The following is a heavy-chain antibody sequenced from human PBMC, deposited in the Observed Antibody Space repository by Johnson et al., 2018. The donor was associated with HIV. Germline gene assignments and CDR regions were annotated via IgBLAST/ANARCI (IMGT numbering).Heavy chain of an antibody. V-gene: IGHV3-30*02. J-gene: IGHJ3*02. CDR3: AKDVGNYWPNAFDI. D-gene: IGHD3-22*01. CDR1: GFTVSSNY. CDR2: IRYDGSGK. Sequence: VQLVESGGGLVQRGGSLRLSCAASGFTVSSNYMTWVRQAPGKGLEWVTFIRYDGSGKYYADSVNGRFTISRDNSKNTLYLQMNSLRAEDTAVYYCAKDVGNYWPNAFDIWGQGTTVTVSS.